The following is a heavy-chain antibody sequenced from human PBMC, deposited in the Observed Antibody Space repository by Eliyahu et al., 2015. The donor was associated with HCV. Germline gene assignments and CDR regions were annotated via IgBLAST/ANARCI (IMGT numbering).Heavy chain of an antibody. J-gene: IGHJ5*02. CDR2: IHYXGST. D-gene: IGHD6-19*01. CDR3: ASGGGGIAVTGTGGWFDP. CDR1: GGSXXTYX. V-gene: IGHV4-59*01. Sequence: QVQLQESGPGLVKPSXTLSLTCTVXGGSXXTYXWSWXRQPPGKGLEWIGYIHYXGSTNYNPSLKSRVTISVDTSKNQFSLXLASVTAADTAVYYCASGGGGIAVTGTGGWFDPWGQGTLVTVSS.